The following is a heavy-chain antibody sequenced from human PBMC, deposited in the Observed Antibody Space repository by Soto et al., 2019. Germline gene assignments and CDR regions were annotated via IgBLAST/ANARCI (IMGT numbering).Heavy chain of an antibody. CDR3: AKDMDIVVVPAFDY. Sequence: EVQLVESGGGLVQPGRSLRLSCAASGSTFDDYAMHWVRQAPGKGLEWVSGISWNSGSIGYADSVKGRFTISRDNAKNSLYLQMNSLRAEDTALYYCAKDMDIVVVPAFDYWGQGTLVTVSS. D-gene: IGHD2-2*03. V-gene: IGHV3-9*01. CDR2: ISWNSGSI. CDR1: GSTFDDYA. J-gene: IGHJ4*02.